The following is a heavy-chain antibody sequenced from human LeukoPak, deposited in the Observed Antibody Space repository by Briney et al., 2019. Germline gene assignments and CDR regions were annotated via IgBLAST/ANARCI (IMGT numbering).Heavy chain of an antibody. V-gene: IGHV1-46*01. CDR2: INPSGGT. J-gene: IGHJ4*02. D-gene: IGHD2-15*01. Sequence: GASVKVSCKASGNTFSIYNMHWVRQAPGQGLEWIGIINPSGGTSYAQKLQGRITMTRDTSTSTVYMELSSLRSEDTAVYYCARVFSGSDYWGQGTPVTVSS. CDR3: ARVFSGSDY. CDR1: GNTFSIYN.